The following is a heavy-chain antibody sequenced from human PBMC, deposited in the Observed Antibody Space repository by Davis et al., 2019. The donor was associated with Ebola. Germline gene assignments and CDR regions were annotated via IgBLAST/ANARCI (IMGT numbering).Heavy chain of an antibody. Sequence: ASVKVSCKASSYTFTSYGISWVRQAPGQGLEWMGWISAYSGNTNYAQKLQGRVTMTTDTSRSTAYMELRSLRSDDTAVYYCTREAGATTRIYDSWGQGTLVTVSS. D-gene: IGHD1-26*01. V-gene: IGHV1-18*01. CDR3: TREAGATTRIYDS. CDR2: ISAYSGNT. CDR1: SYTFTSYG. J-gene: IGHJ5*01.